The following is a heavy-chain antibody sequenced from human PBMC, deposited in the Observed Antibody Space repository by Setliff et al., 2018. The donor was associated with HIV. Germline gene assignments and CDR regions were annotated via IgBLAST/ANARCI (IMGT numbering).Heavy chain of an antibody. CDR2: IYTDGTI. Sequence: SETLSLTCSVSGGSISSGNYYWGWTRQPAGKGQEWIGHIYTDGTIKYNPSLKSRLTISLDTSKDQFSLKLSSVTAADTAIYYCARDPGITAAGTEYFDSWGQGILVTVSS. CDR3: ARDPGITAAGTEYFDS. D-gene: IGHD6-13*01. CDR1: GGSISSGNYY. J-gene: IGHJ4*02. V-gene: IGHV4-61*09.